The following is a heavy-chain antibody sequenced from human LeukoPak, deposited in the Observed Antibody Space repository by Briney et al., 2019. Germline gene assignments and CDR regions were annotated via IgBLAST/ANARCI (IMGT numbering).Heavy chain of an antibody. D-gene: IGHD3-9*01. Sequence: SETLSLTCAVYGGSFSGYYWSWIRQPPGKGLEWIGEINHSRSTNYNPSLKSRVTISVDTSKNQFSLKLSSVTAADTAVYYCAFSPDYDILTGYQRKYYYYGMDVWGQGTTVTVSS. CDR2: INHSRST. CDR1: GGSFSGYY. V-gene: IGHV4-34*01. J-gene: IGHJ6*02. CDR3: AFSPDYDILTGYQRKYYYYGMDV.